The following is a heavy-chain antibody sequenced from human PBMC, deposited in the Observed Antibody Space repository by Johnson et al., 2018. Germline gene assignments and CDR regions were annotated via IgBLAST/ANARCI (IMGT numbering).Heavy chain of an antibody. V-gene: IGHV3-74*01. D-gene: IGHD1-26*01. CDR1: GFTFSSYW. J-gene: IGHJ6*03. CDR3: ARGEDDYYFSMDV. Sequence: VQLQESGGGLVQPGGSLRLSCAASGFTFSSYWMHWVRQAPGKGLVWVSRINSDGRSTRYAESVKGRFTISRDNAQNTLYLQMNSLRAEDTAVYYCARGEDDYYFSMDVWGKGTTVTVSS. CDR2: INSDGRST.